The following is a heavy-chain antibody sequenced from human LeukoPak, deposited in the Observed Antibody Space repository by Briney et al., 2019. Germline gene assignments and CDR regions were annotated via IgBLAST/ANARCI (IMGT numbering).Heavy chain of an antibody. CDR3: ARLTYYDFWSGYNYAFDI. Sequence: ASVKVSCKASGYTFTGYYMHWARQAPGQGLEWMGWINPNSGGTNYAQKFQGRVTMTRDTSISTAYMELSRLRSGDTAVYYCARLTYYDFWSGYNYAFDIWGQGTMVTVSS. J-gene: IGHJ3*02. CDR1: GYTFTGYY. V-gene: IGHV1-2*02. CDR2: INPNSGGT. D-gene: IGHD3-3*01.